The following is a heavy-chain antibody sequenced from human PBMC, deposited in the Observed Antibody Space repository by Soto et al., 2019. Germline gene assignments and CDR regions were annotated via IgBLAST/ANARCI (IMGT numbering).Heavy chain of an antibody. CDR3: AKNQERELPRVIDF. Sequence: EVRLLESGGGLVKPGGSLRLSCATSGLTFSNYAISWVRQAPGGGLEWVSSMSGSSSTTYYADSVRGLFTISRDRSKNTLYLQMSTLRAEDTALYYCAKNQERELPRVIDFWGQGTLVTVSS. D-gene: IGHD1-7*01. CDR1: GLTFSNYA. V-gene: IGHV3-23*01. J-gene: IGHJ4*02. CDR2: MSGSSSTT.